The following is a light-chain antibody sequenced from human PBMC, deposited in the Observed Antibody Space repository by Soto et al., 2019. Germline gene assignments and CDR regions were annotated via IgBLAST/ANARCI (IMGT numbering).Light chain of an antibody. CDR2: EGS. V-gene: IGLV2-23*01. CDR1: SSDVGSYNL. J-gene: IGLJ2*01. Sequence: QSALTQPASVSGSPGQSITISCTGTSSDVGSYNLVSWYQQHPGKAPKLMIYEGSKRPSGVSNRFSGSKSGNTASLTISWLQAEDEADYYCCSYAGSSTVVFGGGTKVTAL. CDR3: CSYAGSSTVV.